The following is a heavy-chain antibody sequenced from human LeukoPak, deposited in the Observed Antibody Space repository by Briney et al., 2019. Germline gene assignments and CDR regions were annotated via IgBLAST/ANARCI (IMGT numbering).Heavy chain of an antibody. CDR2: IKHDGSET. V-gene: IGHV3-7*02. J-gene: IGHJ6*02. CDR3: AKNGGPHGMDV. D-gene: IGHD3-16*01. CDR1: GFTFSSTW. Sequence: GGSLRLSCAASGFTFSSTWMSWVRQAPGKGLEWVANIKHDGSETNYVDSVKGRFTISRDNAKNSLHLQVNSLRVEDTAVYYCAKNGGPHGMDVWGQGTTVTVSS.